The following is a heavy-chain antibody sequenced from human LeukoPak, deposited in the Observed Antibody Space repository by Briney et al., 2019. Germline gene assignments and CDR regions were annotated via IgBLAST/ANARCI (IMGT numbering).Heavy chain of an antibody. CDR1: VYTLTELS. J-gene: IGHJ4*02. CDR3: ATGPWAIAAAGTDY. Sequence: ASVKVSCKVSVYTLTELSMHWVRQAPGKGLEWMGGFDPEDGETIYAQKFQGRVTMTEDTSTDTAYMELSSLRSEDTAVYYCATGPWAIAAAGTDYWGQGTLVTVSS. V-gene: IGHV1-24*01. CDR2: FDPEDGET. D-gene: IGHD6-13*01.